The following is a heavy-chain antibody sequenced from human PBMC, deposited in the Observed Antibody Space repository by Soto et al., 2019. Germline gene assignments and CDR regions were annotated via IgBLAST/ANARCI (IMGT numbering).Heavy chain of an antibody. CDR3: ASDNWNRRGEFYS. Sequence: SETLSLTCTVSGGSISSYYWSWIRQPPGKGLEWIGYIYYSGSTNYNPSLKSRVTISVDTSKNQFSLKLSSVTAADTAVYYCASDNWNRRGEFYSWGKGTLVTVSS. CDR2: IYYSGST. V-gene: IGHV4-59*01. CDR1: GGSISSYY. J-gene: IGHJ5*01. D-gene: IGHD1-20*01.